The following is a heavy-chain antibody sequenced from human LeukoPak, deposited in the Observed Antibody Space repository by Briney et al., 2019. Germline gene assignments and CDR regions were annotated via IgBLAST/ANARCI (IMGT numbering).Heavy chain of an antibody. Sequence: ASVKVSCKTSGYSFTNYDISWVRQAPGQGLEWMGWISAYNGNTNYAQKLQGRVTMTTDTSTSTAYMELRSLRSDDTAVYYCARERERGGLDYWGQGTLVTVSS. CDR3: ARERERGGLDY. D-gene: IGHD3-10*01. CDR2: ISAYNGNT. V-gene: IGHV1-18*01. J-gene: IGHJ4*02. CDR1: GYSFTNYD.